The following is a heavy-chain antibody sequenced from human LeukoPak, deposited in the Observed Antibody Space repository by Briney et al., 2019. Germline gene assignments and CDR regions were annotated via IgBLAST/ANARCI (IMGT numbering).Heavy chain of an antibody. D-gene: IGHD3-3*01. V-gene: IGHV3-66*01. CDR1: GFTTSDNY. Sequence: GGSLRLSCAASGFTTSDNYITWVRQAPGKGLQWVSVIYSGGRTNYADSVKGRFSMSRDKSNGTVYLQLNSLRTEDTAVYYCARERGGGGFGVVIKRSYYYMDVWGKGTTVTVSS. CDR2: IYSGGRT. J-gene: IGHJ6*03. CDR3: ARERGGGGFGVVIKRSYYYMDV.